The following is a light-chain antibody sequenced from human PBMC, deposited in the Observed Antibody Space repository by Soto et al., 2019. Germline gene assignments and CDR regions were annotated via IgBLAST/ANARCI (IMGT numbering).Light chain of an antibody. CDR1: QSVHSD. Sequence: EIVMTQSPATLSVSPGGGATLSCRASQSVHSDLAWYQQKPGQAPRLLIYDASTRATGIPARFSGSGSGTEFTLTISSLQSEDFAVYYCQQYTNWPPLTFGGGTKVEI. V-gene: IGKV3-15*01. CDR3: QQYTNWPPLT. CDR2: DAS. J-gene: IGKJ4*01.